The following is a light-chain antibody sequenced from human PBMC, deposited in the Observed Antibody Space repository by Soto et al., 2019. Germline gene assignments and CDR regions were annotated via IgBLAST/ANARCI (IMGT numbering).Light chain of an antibody. Sequence: IVLTQSPGTLSLSPGERATLSCRASQSVSSSYLAWYQQKPGQAPRLLIYGASSRATGIPDRFSGSGSGTDFTLTISRLEPEDFAVYYCQRYGSSSSITFGQGTRLEIK. CDR2: GAS. J-gene: IGKJ5*01. V-gene: IGKV3-20*01. CDR1: QSVSSSY. CDR3: QRYGSSSSIT.